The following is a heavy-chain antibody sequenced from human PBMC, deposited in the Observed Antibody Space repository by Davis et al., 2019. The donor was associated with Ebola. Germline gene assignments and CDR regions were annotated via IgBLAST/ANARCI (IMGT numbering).Heavy chain of an antibody. CDR3: ARVRYSSGWYDY. D-gene: IGHD6-19*01. CDR2: IYYSGST. J-gene: IGHJ4*02. Sequence: PSETLSLTCTVSGGSISSYYWSWIRQPPGKGLEWIGYIYYSGSTNYNPSLKSRVTISVDTSKNQFSLKLSSVTAADTAVYYCARVRYSSGWYDYWGQGTLVTVSS. V-gene: IGHV4-59*01. CDR1: GGSISSYY.